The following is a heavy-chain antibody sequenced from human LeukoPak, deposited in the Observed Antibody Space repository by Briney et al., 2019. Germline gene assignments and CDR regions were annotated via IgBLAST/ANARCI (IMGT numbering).Heavy chain of an antibody. J-gene: IGHJ4*02. CDR1: GFTFSSYA. Sequence: GGSLRLSCAASGFTFSSYAMHWVRQAPGKGLEWVAVISYDGSNKYYADSVKGRFTISRDNSKNTLYLQMNSLRAEDTAVYYCASSPPHYYDSSGYYGYWGQGTLVTVSS. V-gene: IGHV3-30-3*01. CDR3: ASSPPHYYDSSGYYGY. CDR2: ISYDGSNK. D-gene: IGHD3-22*01.